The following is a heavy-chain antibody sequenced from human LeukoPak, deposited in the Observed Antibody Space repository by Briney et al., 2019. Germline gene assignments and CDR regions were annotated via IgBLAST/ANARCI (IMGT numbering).Heavy chain of an antibody. Sequence: GRSPRLSCVASGLTLNSYGMHWVRQAPGKGLEWVAAISNDGSNKYYADSVKGRFTVSRDNPKNTVYLQMNSLRAEDTAVYYCTKDRYCDGTSCPTDYWGQGTLVIVSS. CDR1: GLTLNSYG. CDR3: TKDRYCDGTSCPTDY. D-gene: IGHD2-2*01. CDR2: ISNDGSNK. V-gene: IGHV3-30*18. J-gene: IGHJ4*02.